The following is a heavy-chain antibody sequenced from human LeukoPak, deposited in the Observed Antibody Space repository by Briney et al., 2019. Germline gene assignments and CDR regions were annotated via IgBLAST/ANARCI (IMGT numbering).Heavy chain of an antibody. CDR3: AKDPTGYSSSWYGGGYFDY. CDR2: ISWNSGSI. V-gene: IGHV3-9*01. D-gene: IGHD6-13*01. CDR1: GFTFDDYA. J-gene: IGHJ4*02. Sequence: PGGSLRLSCAASGFTFDDYAMHWVRQAPGKCLEWVSGISWNSGSIGYADSVKGRFTISRDNAKNSLYLQMNSLRAEDTALYYCAKDPTGYSSSWYGGGYFDYWGQGTLVTVSS.